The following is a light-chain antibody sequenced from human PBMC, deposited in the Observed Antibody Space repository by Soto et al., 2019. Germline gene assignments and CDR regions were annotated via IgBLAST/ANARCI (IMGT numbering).Light chain of an antibody. CDR2: GAS. CDR1: QSVSSYS. J-gene: IGKJ1*01. V-gene: IGKV3-20*01. CDR3: QQYGSSPTWT. Sequence: EMLLTQSPGSLSLSPGERATLSCRASQSVSSYSLAWYQKKPGQAPRLIIYGASSRADGIPDRFSGSGSGTDFTLTLSGLEPEDLAAYYCQQYGSSPTWTFGQGTKVDIK.